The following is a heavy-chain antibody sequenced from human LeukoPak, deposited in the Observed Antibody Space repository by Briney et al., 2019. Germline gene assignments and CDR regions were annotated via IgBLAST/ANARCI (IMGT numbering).Heavy chain of an antibody. Sequence: GGSLRLSCAASGFIFSDYYMSWIRQTPGKGLECLAYISNSGDTTYYADSVEGRFTVFRDNAKNSLYLQMNSLRAEDTALYYCARIRGSGSVDYWGQGTLVTVSS. V-gene: IGHV3-11*01. CDR2: ISNSGDTT. J-gene: IGHJ4*02. CDR1: GFIFSDYY. CDR3: ARIRGSGSVDY. D-gene: IGHD3-10*01.